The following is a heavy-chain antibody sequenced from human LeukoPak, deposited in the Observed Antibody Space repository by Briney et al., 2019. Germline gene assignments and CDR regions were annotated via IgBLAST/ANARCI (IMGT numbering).Heavy chain of an antibody. V-gene: IGHV3-21*04. Sequence: GGSLRLSCAASGFTFSSYSMNWVRQAPGKGLEWVSSISSSSSYIYYADSVKGRFTICRDNAKNSLYLQMNSLRAEDTAVYYCARDGGDGYPDYWGQGTLVTVSS. CDR3: ARDGGDGYPDY. CDR2: ISSSSSYI. J-gene: IGHJ4*02. CDR1: GFTFSSYS. D-gene: IGHD5-24*01.